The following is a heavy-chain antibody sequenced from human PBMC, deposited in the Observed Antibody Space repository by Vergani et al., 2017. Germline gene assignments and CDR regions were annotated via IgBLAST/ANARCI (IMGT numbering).Heavy chain of an antibody. CDR1: GYSFTSYW. J-gene: IGHJ3*02. Sequence: EVQLVPSGAEVKKPGESLKISCKGSGYSFTSYWIGWVRQMPGKGLEWMGIIYPGDSDTRYSPSFQGQVTISADKSISTAYLQWSSLKASDTAMYYCARLFWYSSSWSDAFDIWGQGTMVTVSS. D-gene: IGHD6-13*01. CDR3: ARLFWYSSSWSDAFDI. CDR2: IYPGDSDT. V-gene: IGHV5-51*01.